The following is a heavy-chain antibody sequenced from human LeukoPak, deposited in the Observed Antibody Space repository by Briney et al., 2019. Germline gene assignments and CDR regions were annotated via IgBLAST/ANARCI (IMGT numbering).Heavy chain of an antibody. CDR1: RFTFNNFW. CDR2: IKQDGSEK. CDR3: ARDGTMVRGVIKFYAFDI. V-gene: IGHV3-7*01. Sequence: GGSLRLSCAASRFTFNNFWMSWVRQAPGKGLEWVANIKQDGSEKYYVDSVKGRFTISRDNAKNSLYLQMNSLRAEDTAVYYCARDGTMVRGVIKFYAFDIWGQGTMVTVSS. D-gene: IGHD3-10*01. J-gene: IGHJ3*02.